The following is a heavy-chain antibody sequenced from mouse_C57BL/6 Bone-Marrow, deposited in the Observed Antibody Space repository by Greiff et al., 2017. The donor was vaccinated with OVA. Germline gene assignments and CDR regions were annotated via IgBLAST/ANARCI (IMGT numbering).Heavy chain of an antibody. J-gene: IGHJ2*01. CDR1: GYTFTSYW. V-gene: IGHV1-59*01. CDR3: AREGANWEYFDY. CDR2: IDPSDSYT. Sequence: QVQLKQPGAELVRPGTSVKLSCKASGYTFTSYWMHWVKQRPGQGLEWIGVIDPSDSYTNYNQKFKGKATLTVDTSSSTAYMQLSSLTSEDSAVYYCAREGANWEYFDYWGQGTTLTVSS. D-gene: IGHD4-1*01.